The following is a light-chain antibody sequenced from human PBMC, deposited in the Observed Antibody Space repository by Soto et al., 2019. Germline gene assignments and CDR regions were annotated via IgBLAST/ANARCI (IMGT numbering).Light chain of an antibody. V-gene: IGKV3-15*01. J-gene: IGKJ1*01. CDR2: GTS. Sequence: EIVMTQPPATLSVSPGERATLSCRASQSVSSNLAWYQQKPGQAPRLLIYGTSSRATGIPARFSGSGSGTEFTLTISILQSEDFAVYYCQQYNNWPCTFGQGTKVEIK. CDR3: QQYNNWPCT. CDR1: QSVSSN.